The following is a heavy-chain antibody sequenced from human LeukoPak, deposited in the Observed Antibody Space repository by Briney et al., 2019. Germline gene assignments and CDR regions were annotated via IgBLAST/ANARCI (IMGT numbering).Heavy chain of an antibody. J-gene: IGHJ5*02. CDR2: IYTSGST. D-gene: IGHD3-3*01. CDR1: GGSISSYY. V-gene: IGHV4-4*07. Sequence: SETLSLTCTVSGGSISSYYWSWIRQPAGKGLEWIGRIYTSGSTNYNPSLKNRVTMSVDTSKNQFSLKLSSVTAADTAVYYCARDSQKYYDFWSGYLGWFDPWGQGTLVTVSP. CDR3: ARDSQKYYDFWSGYLGWFDP.